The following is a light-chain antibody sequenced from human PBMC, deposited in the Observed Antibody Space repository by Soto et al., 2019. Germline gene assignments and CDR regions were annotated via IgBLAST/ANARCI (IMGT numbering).Light chain of an antibody. CDR2: ENN. Sequence: QAVVTQPPSVSAAPGQTVTISCSGSSSNIGNNYVSWYQQLPGTAPKLLIYENNKRPSGIPDRFSGSKSGTSATLDITGLQTGDEADYYCGTWDSSLSVVLFGGGTKVTVL. J-gene: IGLJ2*01. CDR1: SSNIGNNY. CDR3: GTWDSSLSVVL. V-gene: IGLV1-51*02.